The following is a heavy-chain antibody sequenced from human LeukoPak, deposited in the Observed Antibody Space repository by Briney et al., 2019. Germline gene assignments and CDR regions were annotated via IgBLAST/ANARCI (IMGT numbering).Heavy chain of an antibody. D-gene: IGHD2-15*01. J-gene: IGHJ4*02. CDR1: GYTFTGYY. Sequence: ASVTVSCKASGYTFTGYYMHWVRQAPGQGLEGMGWINPNSGGTNYAQKFQGRVTMTRDTSISTAYMELSRLRSDDTAVYYCARDIVVVVAARSGVISSRFDYWGQGTLVTVSS. CDR3: ARDIVVVVAARSGVISSRFDY. CDR2: INPNSGGT. V-gene: IGHV1-2*02.